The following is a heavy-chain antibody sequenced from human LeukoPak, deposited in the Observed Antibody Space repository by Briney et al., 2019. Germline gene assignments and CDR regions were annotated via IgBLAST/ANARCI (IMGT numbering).Heavy chain of an antibody. D-gene: IGHD3-3*01. CDR3: ARDGSYYDFWSGDPSWFDP. CDR1: GFTFSSYS. J-gene: IGHJ5*02. Sequence: PGGSLRLSCAASGFTFSSYSMNWVRQAPGKGLEWVSSISSSSSYIYYADSVKGRFTISRDNAKNSLYLQMNSLRAEDTAVYYCARDGSYYDFWSGDPSWFDPWGQGTLVTVSS. V-gene: IGHV3-21*01. CDR2: ISSSSSYI.